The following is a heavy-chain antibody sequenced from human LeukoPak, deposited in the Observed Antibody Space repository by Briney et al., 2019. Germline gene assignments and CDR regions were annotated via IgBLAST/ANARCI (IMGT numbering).Heavy chain of an antibody. CDR1: GGAFSAYY. V-gene: IGHV4-34*01. D-gene: IGHD3-22*01. CDR3: ATYYDSSGYYYFDY. Sequence: SQTLSLTCAVYGGAFSAYYWSWIRQSPGKGLEWIGEINHSGSAHYNPSLKSRVTISDDTSKNQFSLRLRSVTAADTALYYCATYYDSSGYYYFDYWGQGSLVTVSS. J-gene: IGHJ4*02. CDR2: INHSGSA.